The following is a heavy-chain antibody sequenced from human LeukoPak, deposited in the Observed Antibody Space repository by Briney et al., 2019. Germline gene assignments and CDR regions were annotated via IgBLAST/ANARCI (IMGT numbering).Heavy chain of an antibody. Sequence: PGGSLRLSCAASGFTFSSYAMSWVRQAPGKGLEWVSVISGSGGSTYYADSVKGRFAISRDNSKNTLYPQMNSLRAEDTAVYYCARGGLGTREYYFDYWGQGTLVTVSS. CDR2: ISGSGGST. V-gene: IGHV3-23*01. D-gene: IGHD7-27*01. J-gene: IGHJ4*02. CDR1: GFTFSSYA. CDR3: ARGGLGTREYYFDY.